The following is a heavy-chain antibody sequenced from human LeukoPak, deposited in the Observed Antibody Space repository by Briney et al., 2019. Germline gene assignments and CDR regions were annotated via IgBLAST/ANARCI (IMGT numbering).Heavy chain of an antibody. V-gene: IGHV3-9*01. Sequence: GGSLRLSCAASGFTFDDYAMHWVRQAPGECLEWVSGISWNSGSIGYADSVKGRFTISRDNAKNSLYLQMNSLRAEDTALYYCAKDSGSGWYESNWFDPWGQGTLVTVSS. CDR1: GFTFDDYA. D-gene: IGHD6-19*01. CDR3: AKDSGSGWYESNWFDP. CDR2: ISWNSGSI. J-gene: IGHJ5*02.